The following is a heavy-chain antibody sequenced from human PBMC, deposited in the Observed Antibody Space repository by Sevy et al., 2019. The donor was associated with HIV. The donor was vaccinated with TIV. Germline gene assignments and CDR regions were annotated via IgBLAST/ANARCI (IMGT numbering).Heavy chain of an antibody. D-gene: IGHD3-22*01. CDR3: ARAQQVTVLVVIGGLYFDF. Sequence: GGSLRLSCAASGFTFSSYWMTWVRQAPGKGLEWVANIKQDMSEKYYADSVKGGFTRSRDNARNSLYLQMESLRAEDTAVYYCARAQQVTVLVVIGGLYFDFWGQGTLVTVSS. J-gene: IGHJ4*02. V-gene: IGHV3-7*01. CDR2: IKQDMSEK. CDR1: GFTFSSYW.